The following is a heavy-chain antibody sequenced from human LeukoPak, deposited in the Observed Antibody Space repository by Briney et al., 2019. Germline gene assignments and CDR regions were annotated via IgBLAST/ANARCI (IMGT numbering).Heavy chain of an antibody. CDR2: ISSSGSTI. CDR3: ARDSRTAAYYYDSSGSQ. Sequence: GGSLRLSCAASGFTFSDYYMSWIRQAPGKGLEWVSYISSSGSTIYYADSVKDRFTISRDNAKNSLYLQMNSLRAEDTAVYYCARDSRTAAYYYDSSGSQWGQGTLVTVSS. V-gene: IGHV3-11*04. CDR1: GFTFSDYY. J-gene: IGHJ4*02. D-gene: IGHD3-22*01.